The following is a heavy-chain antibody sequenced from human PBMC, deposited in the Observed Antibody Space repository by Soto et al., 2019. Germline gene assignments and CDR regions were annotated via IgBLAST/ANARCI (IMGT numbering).Heavy chain of an antibody. J-gene: IGHJ4*02. D-gene: IGHD3-22*01. CDR2: IYYTGTT. CDR3: ARGMGMIRRHDS. Sequence: QVQLQESGPGLVKPSETLSLTCTVSGGSISGGDYYWTWIRQSPGKGLEWIGNIYYTGTTYYNPSLKSRVTISVDTSNNQFSLSLNSVTATDTAFYYCARGMGMIRRHDSWGQGTLFIVST. V-gene: IGHV4-30-4*01. CDR1: GGSISGGDYY.